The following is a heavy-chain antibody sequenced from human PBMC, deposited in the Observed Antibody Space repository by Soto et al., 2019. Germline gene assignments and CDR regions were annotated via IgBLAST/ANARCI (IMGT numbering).Heavy chain of an antibody. J-gene: IGHJ4*02. V-gene: IGHV1-18*01. Sequence: ASVKVSCKASGYTFTSYCISWVRQAPGQGLEWMGWISAYNGNTNYAQKLQGRVTMTTDTSTSTAYMELRSLRSDDTAVYYCARNWNYPPCFDYWGQGTLVTVSS. CDR2: ISAYNGNT. CDR1: GYTFTSYC. CDR3: ARNWNYPPCFDY. D-gene: IGHD1-7*01.